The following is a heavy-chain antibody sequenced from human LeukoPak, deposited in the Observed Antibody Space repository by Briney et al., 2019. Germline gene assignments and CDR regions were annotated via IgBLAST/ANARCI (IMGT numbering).Heavy chain of an antibody. J-gene: IGHJ4*02. CDR2: ISGSGGST. CDR1: GFTFSSYA. V-gene: IGHV3-23*01. Sequence: GGSLRLSCAASGFTFSSYAMSWVRQAPGKGLKWVSAISGSGGSTYYADSVKGRFTISRDNSKNTLYLQMNSLRAEDTAVYYCAKSPASLRYFDWSLYYFDYWGQGTLVTVSS. D-gene: IGHD3-9*01. CDR3: AKSPASLRYFDWSLYYFDY.